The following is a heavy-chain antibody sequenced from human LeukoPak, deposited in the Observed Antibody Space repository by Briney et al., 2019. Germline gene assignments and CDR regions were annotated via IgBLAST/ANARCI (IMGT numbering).Heavy chain of an antibody. CDR3: ARRRIDSMYNWFDP. J-gene: IGHJ5*02. D-gene: IGHD2-21*01. CDR2: INHSGST. V-gene: IGHV4-34*01. Sequence: PSETLSLTCAVYGGSFSGYYWSWIRQPPGKGLEWIGEINHSGSTNYNPSLKSRVTISVDTSKNQFSLKLSSVTAADTAVYYCARRRIDSMYNWFDPWGQGTLVIVSS. CDR1: GGSFSGYY.